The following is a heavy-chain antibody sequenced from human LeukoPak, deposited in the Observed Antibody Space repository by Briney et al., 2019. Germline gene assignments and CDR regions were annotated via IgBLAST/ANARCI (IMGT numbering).Heavy chain of an antibody. CDR2: IYSGGNT. J-gene: IGHJ4*02. CDR1: EFSVSNTY. Sequence: EASLRLSCAASEFSVSNTYMSWVRQAPGKGQEWVSIIYSGGNTYYADSVKGRFTISRDNSKNTLYLQMNRLRPEDTAVYYCARGTVTAPDYWGQGTLVTVSS. D-gene: IGHD2-21*02. CDR3: ARGTVTAPDY. V-gene: IGHV3-53*01.